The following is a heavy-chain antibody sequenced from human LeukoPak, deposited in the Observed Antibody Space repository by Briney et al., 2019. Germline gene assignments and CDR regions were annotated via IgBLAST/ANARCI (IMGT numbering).Heavy chain of an antibody. V-gene: IGHV4-59*08. CDR3: ALVYCGGDCYGFDP. CDR2: IYYSGST. D-gene: IGHD2-21*02. CDR1: GGSISSYY. J-gene: IGHJ5*02. Sequence: SETLSLTCTVSGGSISSYYWNWIRQPPGKGLEWIGYIYYSGSTNYNPSLKSRVTISVDTSKNQFSLKLSSVTAADTAVYYSALVYCGGDCYGFDPWGQGTLVTVSS.